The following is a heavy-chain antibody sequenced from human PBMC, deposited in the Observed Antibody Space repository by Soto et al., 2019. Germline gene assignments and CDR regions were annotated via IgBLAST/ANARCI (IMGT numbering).Heavy chain of an antibody. V-gene: IGHV1-46*01. D-gene: IGHD5-18*01. CDR2: INPSGGST. CDR1: GYTFTSYY. J-gene: IGHJ6*02. CDR3: ARDQSNQLWDTYSPSGYYGMDV. Sequence: ASVKVSCKASGYTFTSYYMHWVRQAPGQGLEWMGIINPSGGSTSYAQKFQGRVTMTRDTSTSTVYMELSSLRSEDTAVYYCARDQSNQLWDTYSPSGYYGMDVWGQGTTVTVSS.